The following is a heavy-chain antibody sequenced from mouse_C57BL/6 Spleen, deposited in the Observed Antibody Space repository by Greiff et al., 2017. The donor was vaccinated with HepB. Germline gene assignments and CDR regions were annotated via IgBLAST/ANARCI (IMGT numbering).Heavy chain of an antibody. V-gene: IGHV1-69*01. Sequence: QVQLQQSGAELVMPGASVKLSCKASGYTFISYWMHWVKQRPGQGLEWIGEIDPSDSYTNYNQKFKDKSTLTVDKSSNTAYMQLSSLTSEDSAVYYCARWGLRRGLDYWGQGTTLTVSS. CDR3: ARWGLRRGLDY. D-gene: IGHD2-2*01. CDR2: IDPSDSYT. CDR1: GYTFISYW. J-gene: IGHJ2*01.